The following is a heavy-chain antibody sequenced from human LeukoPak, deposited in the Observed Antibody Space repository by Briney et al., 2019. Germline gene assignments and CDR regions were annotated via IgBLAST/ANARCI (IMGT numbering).Heavy chain of an antibody. CDR2: INPNSGGT. J-gene: IGHJ4*02. V-gene: IGHV1-2*02. CDR1: GYTFTSYY. CDR3: ARAATVTTNRVSY. D-gene: IGHD4-11*01. Sequence: ASVKVSCKASGYTFTSYYMHWVRQAPGQGLEWMGWINPNSGGTNYAQKFQGRVTMTRDTSISTAYMELSRLRSDDTAVYYCARAATVTTNRVSYWGQGTLVTVSS.